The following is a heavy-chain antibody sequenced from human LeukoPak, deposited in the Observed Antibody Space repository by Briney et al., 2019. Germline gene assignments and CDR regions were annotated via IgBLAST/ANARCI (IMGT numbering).Heavy chain of an antibody. Sequence: PGGSLRLSCAASGFTFSSYSMNWVRQAPGKGLEWVSYISSSSSTIYYADSVKGRFTIPRDNAKNSLYLQMNSLRDEDTAVYYCARDSKAGGYSYGPYYFDHWGQGTLVTVSS. CDR3: ARDSKAGGYSYGPYYFDH. J-gene: IGHJ4*02. CDR1: GFTFSSYS. V-gene: IGHV3-48*02. CDR2: ISSSSSTI. D-gene: IGHD5-18*01.